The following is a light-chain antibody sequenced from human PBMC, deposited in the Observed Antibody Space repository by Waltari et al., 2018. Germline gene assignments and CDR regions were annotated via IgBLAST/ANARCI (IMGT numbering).Light chain of an antibody. CDR3: QQANSFPVT. CDR1: QDIRNW. V-gene: IGKV1-12*01. CDR2: ATS. Sequence: DIQTTQSSPSVSASVGERVITTCRASQDIRNWLAWYQQKPGKAPNLLIYATSRLQTGVPSRFSGSGSGTEFTLTISSLQPEDFATYYCQQANSFPVTFGPGTKVDIK. J-gene: IGKJ3*01.